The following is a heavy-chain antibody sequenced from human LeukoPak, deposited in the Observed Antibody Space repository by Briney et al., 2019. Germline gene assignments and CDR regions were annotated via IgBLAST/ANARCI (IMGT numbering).Heavy chain of an antibody. Sequence: ASVTVSCKASGYTFTGYYMHWVRQAPGQGLEWMGWINPNSGGTNYAQTFHGRVTMTRDTSISTAYMELSRLRSDDTAVYYCARRRAAAGTNWFDPWGQGTLVTVSS. D-gene: IGHD6-13*01. J-gene: IGHJ5*02. CDR3: ARRRAAAGTNWFDP. CDR2: INPNSGGT. CDR1: GYTFTGYY. V-gene: IGHV1-2*02.